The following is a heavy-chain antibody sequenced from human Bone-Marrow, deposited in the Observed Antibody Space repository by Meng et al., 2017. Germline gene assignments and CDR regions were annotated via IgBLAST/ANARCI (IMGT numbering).Heavy chain of an antibody. V-gene: IGHV4-4*02. J-gene: IGHJ4*02. CDR1: GGSISSSNW. CDR2: IYHSGST. Sequence: QVQLQESGPGLVKPSGTLSLTCAVSGGSISSSNWWSWVRQPPGKWLEWIGEIYHSGSTNYNPSLKSRVTISVDKSKNQFSLKLSSVTAADTAVYYCARSSEDGDYVSLFDYWGQGTLVTVSS. CDR3: ARSSEDGDYVSLFDY. D-gene: IGHD4-17*01.